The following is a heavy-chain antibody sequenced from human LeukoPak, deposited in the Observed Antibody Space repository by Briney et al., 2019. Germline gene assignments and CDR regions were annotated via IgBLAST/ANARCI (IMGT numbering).Heavy chain of an antibody. V-gene: IGHV1-18*01. CDR3: ARDRRVAAAAYDGMDV. Sequence: ASVKVSCKASGYTFTSYGISWVRQAPGQGLEWMGWISAYNGNTNYAQKLQGRVTMTTDTSTSTAYMELRSLRSDDTAVYYCARDRRVAAAAYDGMDVWGQGTTVTVSS. CDR2: ISAYNGNT. D-gene: IGHD6-13*01. J-gene: IGHJ6*02. CDR1: GYTFTSYG.